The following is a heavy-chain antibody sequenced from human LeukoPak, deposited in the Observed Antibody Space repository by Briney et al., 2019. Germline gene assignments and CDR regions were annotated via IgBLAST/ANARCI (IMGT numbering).Heavy chain of an antibody. CDR1: RDTLSSNSAA. D-gene: IGHD3-10*01. CDR2: TYYRSKWYN. CDR3: ARVLMVRGVLGFDP. J-gene: IGHJ5*02. V-gene: IGHV6-1*01. Sequence: QTPSLTCAISRDTLSSNSAASNSIRQSPSRGIEWLGRTYYRSKWYNDYAVSAKSRITINPDTSKNQFSLQLNSVTPEDTAVYYCARVLMVRGVLGFDPWGQGTLVTVSS.